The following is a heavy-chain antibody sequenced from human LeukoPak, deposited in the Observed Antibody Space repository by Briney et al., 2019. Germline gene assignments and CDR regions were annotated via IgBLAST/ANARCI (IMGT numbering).Heavy chain of an antibody. CDR1: GFTFSNYA. CDR3: AKGPPYYGSGSYDQDYYYYGMDV. CDR2: IGTSGGST. V-gene: IGHV3-23*01. Sequence: QPGGSLRLSCVASGFTFSNYAMSWVRQAPGKGLEWVSGIGTSGGSTYYADSVKGRFTISRDNSKNTLYLQMNSLRAEDTAVYYCAKGPPYYGSGSYDQDYYYYGMDVWGQGTTVTVSS. J-gene: IGHJ6*02. D-gene: IGHD3-10*01.